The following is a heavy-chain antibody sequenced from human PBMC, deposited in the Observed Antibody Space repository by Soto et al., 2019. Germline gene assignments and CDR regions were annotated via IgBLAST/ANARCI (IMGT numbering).Heavy chain of an antibody. V-gene: IGHV2-5*01. CDR3: AHLPLIAAAGTHFQH. CDR2: IYWNDDK. D-gene: IGHD6-13*01. J-gene: IGHJ1*01. Sequence: QITLKESGPTLVKPTQTLTLTCTFSGFSLSTSGVGVGWIRQPPGKALEWLALIYWNDDKRYSPSLKSRLTITKDTSKIQVVLTMTNMDPVDTATYYCAHLPLIAAAGTHFQHWGQGTLVTVSS. CDR1: GFSLSTSGVG.